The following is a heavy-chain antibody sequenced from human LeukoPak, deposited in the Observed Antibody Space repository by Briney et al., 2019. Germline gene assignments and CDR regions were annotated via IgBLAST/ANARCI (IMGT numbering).Heavy chain of an antibody. V-gene: IGHV3-23*01. CDR2: ISGSGGST. D-gene: IGHD3-9*01. CDR1: GFTFSSYA. J-gene: IGHJ4*02. Sequence: GGSLRLSCAASGFTFSSYAMSWVRQAPGKGLEWVSAISGSGGSTYYADSVKGRFTISRDNSKNTLYLQMNSLRAEDTAVYYCAKITGSVLRYFAWSFDYWRQGTLVTVSS. CDR3: AKITGSVLRYFAWSFDY.